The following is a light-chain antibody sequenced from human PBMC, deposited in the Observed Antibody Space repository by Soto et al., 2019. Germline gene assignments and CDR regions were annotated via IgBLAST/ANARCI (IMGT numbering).Light chain of an antibody. J-gene: IGLJ2*01. CDR3: AAWDDSLSGLVV. Sequence: QSVLTQPPSASGTPGQRVTISCSGSSSNIGSNTVNWYQQLPGTAAQLLIYSNNQRPPGVPDRFSGAKSGTSASPGISGLQSEDEADYYSAAWDDSLSGLVVFGEGTKLPVL. CDR1: SSNIGSNT. CDR2: SNN. V-gene: IGLV1-44*01.